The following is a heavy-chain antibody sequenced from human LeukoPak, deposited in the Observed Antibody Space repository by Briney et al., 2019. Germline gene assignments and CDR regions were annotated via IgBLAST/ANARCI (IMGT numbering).Heavy chain of an antibody. CDR2: SYYSGSS. Sequence: SETLSLTCTVSGGSINSDSYYWSWIRQPPGKGLEWIGSSYYSGSSYYNPSLKSRVTISVDKSKNQFSLKLSSVTAADTAVYYCARVSYYYDSSGKQTNWYFDLWGRGTLVTVSS. V-gene: IGHV4-39*07. CDR3: ARVSYYYDSSGKQTNWYFDL. CDR1: GGSINSDSYY. D-gene: IGHD3-22*01. J-gene: IGHJ2*01.